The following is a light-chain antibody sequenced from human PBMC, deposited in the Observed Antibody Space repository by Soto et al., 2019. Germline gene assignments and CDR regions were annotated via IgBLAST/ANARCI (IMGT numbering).Light chain of an antibody. CDR3: SPYTSYTSYV. J-gene: IGLJ1*01. CDR2: DVS. V-gene: IGLV2-14*01. Sequence: QSALTQPASVSGSPGQSIAISCTGTSSDVGGYKYVSWYQQYPGKVPKLMIYDVSNRPSGVPDRFSGSKSGNTASLTISGLQSEDEADYYCSPYTSYTSYVFGTGTKVTVL. CDR1: SSDVGGYKY.